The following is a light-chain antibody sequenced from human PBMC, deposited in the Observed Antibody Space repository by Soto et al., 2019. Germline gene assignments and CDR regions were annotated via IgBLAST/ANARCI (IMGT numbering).Light chain of an antibody. CDR2: QVT. CDR3: TSFSSSTSLYV. CDR1: TRDIAGYNY. J-gene: IGLJ1*01. V-gene: IGLV2-14*01. Sequence: QSVLTQPASVSGSLGQSITISCTGTTRDIAGYNYISWYQQLPGKAPKLMIYQVTIRPSGISNRFSGSKSGNTASLTISGLQAEGEADYYCTSFSSSTSLYVFGTGTKLTVL.